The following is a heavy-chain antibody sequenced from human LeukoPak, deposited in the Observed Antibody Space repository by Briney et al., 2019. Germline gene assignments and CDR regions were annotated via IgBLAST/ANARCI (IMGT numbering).Heavy chain of an antibody. CDR3: ARGLDGPFDY. Sequence: ASVKVSCKASGYTFTGYYMHWVRQAPGQGLEWMGWMNPNSGNTGYAQKFQGRVTMTRNTSISTAYMELSSLRSEDTAVYYCARGLDGPFDYWGQGTLVTVSS. V-gene: IGHV1-8*02. D-gene: IGHD5-24*01. CDR1: GYTFTGYY. CDR2: MNPNSGNT. J-gene: IGHJ4*02.